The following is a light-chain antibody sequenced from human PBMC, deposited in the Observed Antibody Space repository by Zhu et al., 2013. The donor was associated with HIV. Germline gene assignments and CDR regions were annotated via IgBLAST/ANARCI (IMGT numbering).Light chain of an antibody. CDR1: QSVSSN. CDR2: GAS. CDR3: QRFGSSVTWT. V-gene: IGKV3-15*01. J-gene: IGKJ1*01. Sequence: EIVMTQSPVTLSVSPGERATLSCRASQSVSSNLAWYQHKPGQAPRLLIYGASTRATGIPARFTGGGSGTEFTLTITGLEPEDFGMYFCQRFGSSVTWTFGQGTNWKSN.